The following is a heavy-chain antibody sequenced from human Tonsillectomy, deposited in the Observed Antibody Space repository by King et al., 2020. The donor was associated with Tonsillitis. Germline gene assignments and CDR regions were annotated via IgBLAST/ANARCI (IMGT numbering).Heavy chain of an antibody. J-gene: IGHJ5*02. CDR2: IIPIFGTA. Sequence: VQLVESGAEVKKPGSSVKVSCKASGGTFSSYAISWVRQAPGQGLEWMGGIIPIFGTANYAQKVQGRVTITADEATSTAYMELSSLRSEDTAVYYCARDGQDYFVSSGSSWFDPWGQGTLVTVSS. CDR1: GGTFSSYA. CDR3: ARDGQDYFVSSGSSWFDP. V-gene: IGHV1-69*01. D-gene: IGHD3-22*01.